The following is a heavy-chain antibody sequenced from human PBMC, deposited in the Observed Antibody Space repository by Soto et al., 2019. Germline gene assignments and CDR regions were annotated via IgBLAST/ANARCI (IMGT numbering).Heavy chain of an antibody. Sequence: GGSLRLSCAASGFTFSSYGMHWVRQAPGKGLEWVAVIWYDGSNKYYADSVKGRFTISRDNSKNTLYLQMNSLRAEDTAVYYCATYYYDSSGYYTIPGYWGQGTLVTVSS. CDR1: GFTFSSYG. D-gene: IGHD3-22*01. J-gene: IGHJ4*02. CDR3: ATYYYDSSGYYTIPGY. V-gene: IGHV3-33*01. CDR2: IWYDGSNK.